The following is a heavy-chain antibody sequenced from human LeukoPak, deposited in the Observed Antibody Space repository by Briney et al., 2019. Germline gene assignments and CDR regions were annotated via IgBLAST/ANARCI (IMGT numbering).Heavy chain of an antibody. Sequence: GGSLRLSCAASGFTFSSYWMSWVRQAPGKGLEWVANVQQDGSEKYYVDSVKGRFTISRDNAKNSLYLQMNSLRAEDTAVYYCARARSSYGYGDAFDIWGQGTMVTVSS. D-gene: IGHD5-18*01. CDR1: GFTFSSYW. CDR2: VQQDGSEK. CDR3: ARARSSYGYGDAFDI. J-gene: IGHJ3*02. V-gene: IGHV3-7*01.